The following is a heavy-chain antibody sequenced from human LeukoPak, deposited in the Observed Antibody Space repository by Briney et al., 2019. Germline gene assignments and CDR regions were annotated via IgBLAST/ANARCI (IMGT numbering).Heavy chain of an antibody. D-gene: IGHD6-13*01. Sequence: GGSLRLSCAASGFTLSSYAMNWVRQAPGKGLEWVSSISGSGDRTYYADSVNGRFTISRDNSKNTLYLQMNSLRAEDTAIYYCAKGGPYSSSWGGKFDHWGQGTLVTVSS. V-gene: IGHV3-23*01. CDR2: ISGSGDRT. CDR1: GFTLSSYA. CDR3: AKGGPYSSSWGGKFDH. J-gene: IGHJ4*02.